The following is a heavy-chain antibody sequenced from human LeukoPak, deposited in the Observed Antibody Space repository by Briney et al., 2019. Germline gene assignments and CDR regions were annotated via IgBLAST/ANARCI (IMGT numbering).Heavy chain of an antibody. D-gene: IGHD3-22*01. Sequence: SETLSLTCAVYDGSFSNYYCSWIRQPPGKGLEWIGEINHSGSVNYNPSLKSRVTISVDTSKNQFSLRLSSVTAADTAVYYCARAPAYDYDSAGYFDYWGQGILVSVSS. CDR1: DGSFSNYY. CDR3: ARAPAYDYDSAGYFDY. CDR2: INHSGSV. J-gene: IGHJ4*02. V-gene: IGHV4-34*01.